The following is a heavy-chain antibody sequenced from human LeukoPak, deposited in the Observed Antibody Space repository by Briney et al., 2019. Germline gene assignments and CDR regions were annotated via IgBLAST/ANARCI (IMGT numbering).Heavy chain of an antibody. D-gene: IGHD4-17*01. V-gene: IGHV3-30*04. CDR1: GVSLSNYA. J-gene: IGHJ4*02. Sequence: GGSLRLSCTASGVSLSNYAMHWVRRPPGSGLEWVAVISFDGTNKYYGDSVEGRFSASRDNSKNTLYLQMNSLRPDDTAMYYCATDYGDYEPIDYWGQGTLVTVSS. CDR2: ISFDGTNK. CDR3: ATDYGDYEPIDY.